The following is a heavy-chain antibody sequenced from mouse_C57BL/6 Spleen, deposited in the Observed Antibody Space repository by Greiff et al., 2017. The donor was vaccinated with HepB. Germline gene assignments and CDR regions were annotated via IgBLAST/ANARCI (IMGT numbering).Heavy chain of an antibody. D-gene: IGHD1-1*01. CDR1: GYTFTDYY. J-gene: IGHJ4*01. CDR2: ITPNHGGT. Sequence: EVQLQQSGPELVKPGASVKISCKASGYTFTDYYMNWVKQSHGKSLEWIGDITPNHGGTSYNQKFKGKATLTVDKSSRTAYMELRSLTSEDSAGYYCARRDYGSPYAMDYWGQGTSVTVSS. CDR3: ARRDYGSPYAMDY. V-gene: IGHV1-26*01.